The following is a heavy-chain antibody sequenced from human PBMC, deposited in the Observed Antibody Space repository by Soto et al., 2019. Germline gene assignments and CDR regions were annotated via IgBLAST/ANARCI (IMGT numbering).Heavy chain of an antibody. J-gene: IGHJ4*02. Sequence: SETLSLTCGVSGVSGDSFTNYFWSWLRQTPGKGLEWIGYIYHTGNTKNNPSLESRVVISIDTSKNQFSLKLTSVTAADTAVYYCATREPNSRTYFGVFDYWGQGTQVTVSS. CDR3: ATREPNSRTYFGVFDY. D-gene: IGHD1-26*01. CDR1: GDSFTNYF. V-gene: IGHV4-59*08. CDR2: IYHTGNT.